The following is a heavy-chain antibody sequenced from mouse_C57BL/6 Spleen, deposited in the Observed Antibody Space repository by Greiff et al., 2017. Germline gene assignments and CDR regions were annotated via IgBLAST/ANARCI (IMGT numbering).Heavy chain of an antibody. V-gene: IGHV1-15*01. CDR1: GYTFTDYE. CDR2: IDPETGGT. CDR3: TRIITTVVAPYYFDY. Sequence: VQLQQSGAELVRPGASVTLSCKASGYTFTDYEMHWVKQTPVHGLEWIGAIDPETGGTAYNQKFKGKAILTADKSSSTAYMELRSLTSEDSAVYYCTRIITTVVAPYYFDYWGQGTTLTVSS. J-gene: IGHJ2*01. D-gene: IGHD1-1*01.